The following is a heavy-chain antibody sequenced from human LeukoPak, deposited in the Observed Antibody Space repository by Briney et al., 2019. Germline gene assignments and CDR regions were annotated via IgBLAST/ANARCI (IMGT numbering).Heavy chain of an antibody. CDR1: GGSISSSSYY. J-gene: IGHJ4*02. Sequence: SETLSLTCTVSGGSISSSSYYWGWIRQPPGKGLEWIGSIYYSGSTYYNPSLKSRVTISVDTSKNQFSLKLSSVTAADTAVYYCARGRGLLWFGELFPKYYFDYWGQGTLVTVSS. V-gene: IGHV4-39*01. D-gene: IGHD3-10*01. CDR3: ARGRGLLWFGELFPKYYFDY. CDR2: IYYSGST.